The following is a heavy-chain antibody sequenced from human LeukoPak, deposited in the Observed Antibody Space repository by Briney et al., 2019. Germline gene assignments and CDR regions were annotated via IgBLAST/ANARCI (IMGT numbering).Heavy chain of an antibody. D-gene: IGHD2-2*01. CDR2: INPNSGGT. CDR1: GYTFTGYY. J-gene: IGHJ5*02. V-gene: IGHV1-2*02. Sequence: ASVKVSCKASGYTFTGYYMHWVRQAPGQGLEWMGWINPNSGGTNYAQKFQGRVTMTRDTSISTAYMELSRLRSDDTAVYYCARDRLVVVPAATNWFDPWGQGTLVTVSP. CDR3: ARDRLVVVPAATNWFDP.